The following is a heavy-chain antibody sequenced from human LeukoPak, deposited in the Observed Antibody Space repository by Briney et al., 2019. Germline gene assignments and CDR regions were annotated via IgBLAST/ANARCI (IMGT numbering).Heavy chain of an antibody. D-gene: IGHD1-26*01. V-gene: IGHV4-61*02. CDR2: IYTSGST. J-gene: IGHJ4*02. CDR1: GGSISSSSYY. CDR3: ARTSRGSWGYFDY. Sequence: SQTLSLTCTVSGGSISSSSYYWSWIRQPAGKGLEWIGRIYTSGSTNYNPSLKSRVTISVDTSKNQFSLKLSSVTAADTAVYYCARTSRGSWGYFDYWGQGTLVTVSS.